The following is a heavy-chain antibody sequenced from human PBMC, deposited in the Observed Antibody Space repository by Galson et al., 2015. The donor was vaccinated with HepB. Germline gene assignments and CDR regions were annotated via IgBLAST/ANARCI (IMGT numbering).Heavy chain of an antibody. Sequence: SLRLSCAASGFTFSSYGMHWVRQAPGKGLEWVAVIWYDGSNKYYADSVKGRFTISRDNSKNTLYLQMNSLRAEDTAVYYCASSSLGGGYFDYWGRGTLVTVSS. CDR1: GFTFSSYG. J-gene: IGHJ4*02. CDR2: IWYDGSNK. V-gene: IGHV3-33*08. CDR3: ASSSLGGGYFDY. D-gene: IGHD6-6*01.